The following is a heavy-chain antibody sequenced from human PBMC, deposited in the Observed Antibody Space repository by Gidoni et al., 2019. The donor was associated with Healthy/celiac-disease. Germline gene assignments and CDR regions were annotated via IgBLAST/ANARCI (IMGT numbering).Heavy chain of an antibody. CDR3: ARLVTITMVRGFDY. V-gene: IGHV4-34*01. Sequence: QVPLQQWGAGLLKPSETLSLTCAVYGGSFSGYYWSWIRQPPGKGLEWIGEINHSGSTNYNPSLKSRVTISVDTSKNQFSLKLSSVTAADTAVYYCARLVTITMVRGFDYWGQGTLVTVSS. CDR2: INHSGST. D-gene: IGHD3-10*01. CDR1: GGSFSGYY. J-gene: IGHJ4*02.